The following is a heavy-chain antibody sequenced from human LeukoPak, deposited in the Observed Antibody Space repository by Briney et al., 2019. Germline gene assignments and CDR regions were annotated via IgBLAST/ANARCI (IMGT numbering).Heavy chain of an antibody. CDR1: GYTFPSYG. CDR3: ASDPSWFDP. V-gene: IGHV1-18*01. CDR2: VSAYNGNT. Sequence: GSVQVSCKASGYTFPSYGISWVRQAPGQGLEWMGWVSAYNGNTNDSQKVQGRGTMTTDTSTSTAYMELRSLRSDDTAVYYCASDPSWFDPWGQGTRVTVSS. J-gene: IGHJ5*02.